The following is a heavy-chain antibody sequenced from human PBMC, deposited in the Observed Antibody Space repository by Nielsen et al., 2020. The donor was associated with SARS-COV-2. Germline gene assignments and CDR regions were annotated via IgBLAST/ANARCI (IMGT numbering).Heavy chain of an antibody. CDR1: GYSFTSYW. V-gene: IGHV5-51*01. Sequence: GESLKISCKGSGYSFTSYWIGWVRQMPGKGLEWMGIIYPGDSDTNYSPSFQGHVTISADKSISTAYLQWSSLKASDTAMYYCARQNQKQWLVRHYYYYMDVWGKGTTVTVSS. CDR2: IYPGDSDT. CDR3: ARQNQKQWLVRHYYYYMDV. J-gene: IGHJ6*03. D-gene: IGHD6-19*01.